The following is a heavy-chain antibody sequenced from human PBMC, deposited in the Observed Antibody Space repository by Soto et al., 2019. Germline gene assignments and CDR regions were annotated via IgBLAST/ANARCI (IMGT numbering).Heavy chain of an antibody. Sequence: EVQLLESGGGLVQPGGSLRLSCVASGFTFSTYAMAWVRQAPGKGLEWVSAISGGGDGIYQPDYVKGRFTISRDNSRNTLDLQLNGLRAEDTALYYCAKAFDASGYTYERAFDYWGQGTLVTVSS. CDR3: AKAFDASGYTYERAFDY. CDR2: ISGGGDGI. V-gene: IGHV3-23*01. J-gene: IGHJ4*02. CDR1: GFTFSTYA. D-gene: IGHD3-22*01.